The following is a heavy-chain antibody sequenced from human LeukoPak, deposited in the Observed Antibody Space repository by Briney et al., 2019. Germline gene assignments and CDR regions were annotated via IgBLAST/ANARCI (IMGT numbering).Heavy chain of an antibody. D-gene: IGHD3-16*02. CDR1: GYTFTSYG. CDR3: ARAGTDSYDYVWGSYRYNDPFDY. V-gene: IGHV1-46*01. J-gene: IGHJ4*02. CDR2: INPSGGST. Sequence: GASVKVSCKASGYTFTSYGISWVRQAPGQGLEWMGIINPSGGSTSYAQKFQGRVTMTRDTSTSTVYMELSSLRSEDTAVYYCARAGTDSYDYVWGSYRYNDPFDYWGQGTLVTVSS.